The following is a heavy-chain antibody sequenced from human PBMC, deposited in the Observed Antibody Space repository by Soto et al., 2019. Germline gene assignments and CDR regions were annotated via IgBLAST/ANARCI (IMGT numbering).Heavy chain of an antibody. CDR2: IYYSGNT. V-gene: IGHV4-39*01. J-gene: IGHJ3*02. D-gene: IGHD4-17*01. Sequence: SETLSLTCTVSGGSISSSSYYWGWIRQPPGKGQEWIGSIYYSGNTYYKPSLKSRVTISVDTSKNQISLQLSSVTAADTDVYYCARHNGDYDTSIWVQGTMVTVSS. CDR1: GGSISSSSYY. CDR3: ARHNGDYDTSI.